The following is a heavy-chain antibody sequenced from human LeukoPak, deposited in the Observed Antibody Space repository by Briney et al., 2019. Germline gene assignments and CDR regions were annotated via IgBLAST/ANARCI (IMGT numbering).Heavy chain of an antibody. J-gene: IGHJ6*02. D-gene: IGHD2-2*01. CDR1: GGSISSYY. CDR2: IYYSGST. CDR3: ARDCSSTSCSGVEGMDV. Sequence: SETLSLTCTGSGGSISSYYWSWIRQPPGKGLEWIGYIYYSGSTNYNPSLKSRVTISVDTSKNQFSLKLSSVTAADTAVYYCARDCSSTSCSGVEGMDVWGQGTTVTVSS. V-gene: IGHV4-59*01.